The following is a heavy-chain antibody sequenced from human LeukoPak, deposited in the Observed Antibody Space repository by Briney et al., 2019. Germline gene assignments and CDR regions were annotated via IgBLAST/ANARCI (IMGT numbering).Heavy chain of an antibody. V-gene: IGHV4-4*07. D-gene: IGHD3-10*01. CDR3: ARGLGGPDAFDI. CDR1: GGSISSYY. CDR2: IYTTGST. J-gene: IGHJ3*02. Sequence: SETLSLTCTVSGGSISSYYWSWIRQPAGKGPEWIGRIYTTGSTNYNPSLKSRVTMSVDTSKNQFSLKLSSVTAADTAVYSCARGLGGPDAFDIWGQGTMVTVSS.